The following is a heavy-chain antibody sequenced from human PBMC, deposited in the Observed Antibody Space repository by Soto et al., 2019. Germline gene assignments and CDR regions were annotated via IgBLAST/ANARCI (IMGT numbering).Heavy chain of an antibody. Sequence: GGSLRLSCAASGFTFSSYAMSWVRQAPGKGLEWVSAISGSGGSTYYADSVKGRFTISRDNSKNTLYLQMNSLRAEDTAVYYCAKGIGGYGGYDYVQYFDYWGQGTLVTVSS. CDR1: GFTFSSYA. CDR2: ISGSGGST. J-gene: IGHJ4*02. V-gene: IGHV3-23*01. CDR3: AKGIGGYGGYDYVQYFDY. D-gene: IGHD5-12*01.